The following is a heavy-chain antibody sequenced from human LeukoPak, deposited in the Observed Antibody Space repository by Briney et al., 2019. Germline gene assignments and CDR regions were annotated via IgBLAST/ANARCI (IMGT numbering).Heavy chain of an antibody. J-gene: IGHJ3*02. CDR3: AKAYYDSSGYSISDAFDI. D-gene: IGHD3-22*01. CDR2: ISSSGSTI. CDR1: GFTFSSYE. Sequence: GGSLRLSCAASGFTFSSYEMNWVRQAPGKGLEWVSYISSSGSTIYYADSVKGRFTISRDNAKNSLYLQMNSLRAEDTAVYYCAKAYYDSSGYSISDAFDIWGQGTMVTVSS. V-gene: IGHV3-48*03.